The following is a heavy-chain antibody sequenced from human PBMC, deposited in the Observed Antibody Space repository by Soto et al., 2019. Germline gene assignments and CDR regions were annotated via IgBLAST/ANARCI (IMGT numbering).Heavy chain of an antibody. CDR3: ARVPGP. CDR2: IYHSGST. Sequence: QLQLQESGSGLVKPSQTLSLTCAVSGGSISSGGYSWSWIRQPPGKGLEWIGYIYHSGSTYYNPSPXGXXTIPVDRSKNQFSRKMSSVTAADTAVYYCARVPGPWGQGTLVTVSS. CDR1: GGSISSGGYS. J-gene: IGHJ5*02. V-gene: IGHV4-30-2*01.